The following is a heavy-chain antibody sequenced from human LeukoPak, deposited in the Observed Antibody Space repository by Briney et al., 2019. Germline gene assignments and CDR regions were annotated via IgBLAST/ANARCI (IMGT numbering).Heavy chain of an antibody. D-gene: IGHD3-9*01. CDR1: GYTFTSYG. Sequence: ASVKVSCKASGYTFTSYGISWVRQAPGQGLEWVGWISSYNGNTNYAQKLQGRATMTTDTSTSTAYMELRSLRSDDTAVYYCARGSFPSDDILTGPFDNWGQGTLVTVSS. J-gene: IGHJ4*02. V-gene: IGHV1-18*01. CDR3: ARGSFPSDDILTGPFDN. CDR2: ISSYNGNT.